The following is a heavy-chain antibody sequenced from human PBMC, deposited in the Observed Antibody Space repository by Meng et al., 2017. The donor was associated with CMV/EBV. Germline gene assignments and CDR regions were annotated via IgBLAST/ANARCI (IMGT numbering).Heavy chain of an antibody. D-gene: IGHD2-2*01. CDR1: GGTFSSYT. CDR3: AREAGGREYCSSTSCSFDY. CDR2: IIPILGIA. Sequence: SVKVSCKASGGTFSSYTISWARQAPGQGLEWMGRIIPILGIANYAQKFQGRVTITADKSTSTAYMELSSLRSEDTAVYYCAREAGGREYCSSTSCSFDYWGQGTLVTVSS. J-gene: IGHJ4*02. V-gene: IGHV1-69*04.